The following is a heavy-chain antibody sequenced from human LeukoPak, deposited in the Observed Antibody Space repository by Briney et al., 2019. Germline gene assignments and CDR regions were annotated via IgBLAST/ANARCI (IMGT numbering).Heavy chain of an antibody. J-gene: IGHJ5*02. V-gene: IGHV1-18*04. CDR1: GYTFTSYV. CDR3: AREGCSGGSCYPSPPFDP. D-gene: IGHD2-15*01. Sequence: ASVKVSCKASGYTFTSYVISWVRQAPGQGLEWMGWISAYNGNTNYAQKLQGRVNMTTDTSTSTAYMELRSLSSDDTAVYYCAREGCSGGSCYPSPPFDPWGQGTLVTVSS. CDR2: ISAYNGNT.